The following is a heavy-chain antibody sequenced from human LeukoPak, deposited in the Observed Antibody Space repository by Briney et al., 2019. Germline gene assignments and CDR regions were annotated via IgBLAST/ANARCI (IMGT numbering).Heavy chain of an antibody. CDR2: IYTSGRT. J-gene: IGHJ4*02. D-gene: IGHD3-16*02. Sequence: SETLSLTCTVPGGSITFGSYYWTWIRQPPGKGLEWIGRIYTSGRTFYNPSLKSRVTISMDTSMNQFSLRLNSVTAADTAVYYCARARVIPASFDDWGQGTLVTVSS. CDR3: ARARVIPASFDD. CDR1: GGSITFGSYY. V-gene: IGHV4-61*02.